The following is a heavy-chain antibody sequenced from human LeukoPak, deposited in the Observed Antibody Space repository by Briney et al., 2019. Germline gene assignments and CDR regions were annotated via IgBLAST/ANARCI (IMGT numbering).Heavy chain of an antibody. Sequence: PSETLSLTCTVAGGSISSGSSDYYWGWIRHPPEKRLEWIGIISDSGRTYYNPSLKSRVTASVDTSKSQFSLNLRSGTAADTAVYHCARQFGSGLWYFDLWGRGTLVTVSS. CDR3: ARQFGSGLWYFDL. J-gene: IGHJ2*01. V-gene: IGHV4-39*01. CDR2: ISDSGRT. D-gene: IGHD3-10*01. CDR1: GGSISSGSSDYY.